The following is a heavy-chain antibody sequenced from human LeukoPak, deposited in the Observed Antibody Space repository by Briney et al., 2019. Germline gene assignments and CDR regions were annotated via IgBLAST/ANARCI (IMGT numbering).Heavy chain of an antibody. CDR1: GGSISSSSYY. J-gene: IGHJ3*02. Sequence: PSETLSLTCTVSGGSISSSSYYWGWIRQPPGKGLEWIGRISSSGSTNYDPSLKSRVTISVDTSKNQFSLKLSSVTAADTAVYFCARGPYSYDSSGAFDIWGQGTMVTVSS. CDR3: ARGPYSYDSSGAFDI. CDR2: ISSSGST. V-gene: IGHV4-39*07. D-gene: IGHD3-22*01.